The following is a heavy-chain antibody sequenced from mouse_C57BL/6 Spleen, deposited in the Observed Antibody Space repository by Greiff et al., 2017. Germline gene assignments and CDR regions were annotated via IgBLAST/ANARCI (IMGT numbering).Heavy chain of an antibody. CDR2: ISDGGSYT. CDR3: ARDSNWGGLDY. Sequence: EVQLVESGGGLVKPGGSLKLSCAASGFTFSSYAMSWVRQTPEKRLEWVATISDGGSYTYYPDNVKGRFTISRDNAKNNLYLQMSHLKSEDTAMYYCARDSNWGGLDYWGQGTTLTVSS. J-gene: IGHJ2*01. D-gene: IGHD2-5*01. CDR1: GFTFSSYA. V-gene: IGHV5-4*01.